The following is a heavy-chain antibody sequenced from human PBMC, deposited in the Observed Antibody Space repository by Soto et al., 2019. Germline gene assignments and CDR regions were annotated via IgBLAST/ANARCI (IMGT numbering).Heavy chain of an antibody. D-gene: IGHD3-22*01. Sequence: GASVKVSCKASGGTFSSYAISWVRQAPGQGLEWMGGIIPIFGTANYAQKFQGRVTITADESTSTAYMELSSLRSEDTAVYYCASIGSSSGYYPPNYYYYYGMDVWGQGTTVTVSS. CDR2: IIPIFGTA. J-gene: IGHJ6*02. CDR3: ASIGSSSGYYPPNYYYYYGMDV. CDR1: GGTFSSYA. V-gene: IGHV1-69*13.